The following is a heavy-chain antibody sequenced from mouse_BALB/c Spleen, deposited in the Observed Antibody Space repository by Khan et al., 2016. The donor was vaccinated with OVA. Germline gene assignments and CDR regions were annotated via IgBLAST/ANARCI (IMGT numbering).Heavy chain of an antibody. CDR3: APVGSYYVSVAY. Sequence: MQLEESGPELVKPGASVKMSCKASGYTFTSYVMHWVKQKPGQGLEWIGYIYPFNGDTLYNEKFKDKATLTSDKSSSTAYMVLSSLTSEDSAVYCCAPVGSYYVSVAYWGQGTLVTVSA. V-gene: IGHV1S136*01. CDR2: IYPFNGDT. D-gene: IGHD2-12*01. CDR1: GYTFTSYV. J-gene: IGHJ3*01.